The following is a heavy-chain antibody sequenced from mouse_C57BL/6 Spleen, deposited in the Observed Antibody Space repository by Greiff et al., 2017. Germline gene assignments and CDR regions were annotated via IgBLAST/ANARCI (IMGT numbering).Heavy chain of an antibody. CDR2: LNPNYGTT. CDR3: ARITTVVRENYFDF. D-gene: IGHD1-1*01. V-gene: IGHV1-39*01. J-gene: IGHJ2*01. Sequence: VQLQQSGPELVKPGASVKISCKASGYSFTDYNMNWVKQSNGKSLEWIGVLNPNYGTTSYNQKFKGKATLTVDQSSSTAYMQLNSLASEDSAVYYGARITTVVRENYFDFWGTGTTLTVSS. CDR1: GYSFTDYN.